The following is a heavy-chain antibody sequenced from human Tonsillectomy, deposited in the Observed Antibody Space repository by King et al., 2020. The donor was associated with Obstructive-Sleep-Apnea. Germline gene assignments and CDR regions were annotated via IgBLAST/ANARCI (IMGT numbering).Heavy chain of an antibody. CDR2: IKSKTDGGTT. V-gene: IGHV3-15*01. J-gene: IGHJ4*02. D-gene: IGHD6-19*01. CDR1: GFTFSNAW. CDR3: TTALYSSGLDY. Sequence: VQLVESGGGLVKPGGSLRLSCAASGFTFSNAWMSWVRQAPGKGLEWVGRIKSKTDGGTTDYAAPVKGRFTISRDDSKNTLYLQMNSQKTEDTAVYYCTTALYSSGLDYWGQGTLVTVSS.